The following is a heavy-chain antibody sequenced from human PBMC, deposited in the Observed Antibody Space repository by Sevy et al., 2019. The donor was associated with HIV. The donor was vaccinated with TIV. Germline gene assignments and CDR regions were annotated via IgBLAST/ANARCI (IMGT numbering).Heavy chain of an antibody. J-gene: IGHJ4*02. CDR2: ISAGGYTT. D-gene: IGHD3-22*01. V-gene: IGHV3-23*01. Sequence: GGSLRLSCAASGIAFSTYAMFWVRQAPGKGLEWVSSISAGGYTTYYADSVKGRFTLSRDNSRNTLDLQMNSLRADDTAVYYCAKDFSDVYYYDSSAPVDYWGQGTLVTVSS. CDR3: AKDFSDVYYYDSSAPVDY. CDR1: GIAFSTYA.